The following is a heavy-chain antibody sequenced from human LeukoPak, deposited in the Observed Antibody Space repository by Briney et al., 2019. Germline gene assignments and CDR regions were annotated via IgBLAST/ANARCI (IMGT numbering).Heavy chain of an antibody. Sequence: ASVKVSCKASGGTFSSYAISWVRQAPGQGLEWMGRSNPNSGDTNYAQKFQGRVTMSRDTSISTAYMELSRLRSDDTAVYYCARDYCSSTSCLFDYWGQGTLVIVSS. V-gene: IGHV1-2*06. CDR2: SNPNSGDT. CDR3: ARDYCSSTSCLFDY. J-gene: IGHJ4*02. CDR1: GGTFSSYA. D-gene: IGHD2-2*01.